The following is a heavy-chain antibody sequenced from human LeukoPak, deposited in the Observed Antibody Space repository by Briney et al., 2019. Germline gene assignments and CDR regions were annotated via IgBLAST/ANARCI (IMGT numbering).Heavy chain of an antibody. Sequence: PGGSLRLSCAASGFTFSDYSMNWVRQAPGKGLEWISYIGIDSGNTNYADSVKGRFTISGDNAKNSLYLQMNSLRAEDTAVYYCARDRSYGYYWGQGTLVTVSS. J-gene: IGHJ4*02. CDR2: IGIDSGNT. D-gene: IGHD5-18*01. CDR1: GFTFSDYS. V-gene: IGHV3-48*04. CDR3: ARDRSYGYY.